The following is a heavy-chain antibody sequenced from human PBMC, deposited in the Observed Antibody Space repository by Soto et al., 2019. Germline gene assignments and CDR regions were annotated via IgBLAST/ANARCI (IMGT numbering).Heavy chain of an antibody. J-gene: IGHJ3*02. CDR2: IWNDGSNK. CDR3: ARDPQPQADYDFWSCLDSFDI. CDR1: GFPFSTYG. V-gene: IGHV3-33*01. Sequence: QVQLVESGGDVVQPGRSLRLSCAASGFPFSTYGMHWVRQAPGKGLEWVAIIWNDGSNKYYADSVKGRFTISRDNSRNTLYLQMNSLRVEDTTVYYCARDPQPQADYDFWSCLDSFDIWGQGTMVTVSS. D-gene: IGHD3-3*01.